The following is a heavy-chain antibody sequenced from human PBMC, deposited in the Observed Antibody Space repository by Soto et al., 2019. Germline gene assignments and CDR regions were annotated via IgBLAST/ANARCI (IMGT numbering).Heavy chain of an antibody. CDR2: IYWNDDK. CDR1: GFSLSTRGVG. Sequence: QITLKESGPTLGKPTQTLMLTCTFPGFSLSTRGVGVSWIRQYPGKALEWLAIIYWNDDKRYSPSLKSRLTITKDTSKNQVVLTMTTMDPVDTGTYCCAGDFWRGYPADWGQATLVTVSS. J-gene: IGHJ4*02. D-gene: IGHD3-3*01. CDR3: AGDFWRGYPAD. V-gene: IGHV2-5*01.